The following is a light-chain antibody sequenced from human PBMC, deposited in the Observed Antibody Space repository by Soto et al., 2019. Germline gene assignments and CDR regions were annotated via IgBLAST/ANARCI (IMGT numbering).Light chain of an antibody. V-gene: IGKV3D-15*01. Sequence: EIVMTQTPAILSVSPGERATLSCRASRSVSINLAWYQQKPGQAPRLLIYGASNRATGIPDRFSGSGSGTDFTLTISRLEPEDFAVYYCQQYNNWQRANVGGGTKADIK. CDR1: RSVSIN. CDR2: GAS. J-gene: IGKJ4*01. CDR3: QQYNNWQRAN.